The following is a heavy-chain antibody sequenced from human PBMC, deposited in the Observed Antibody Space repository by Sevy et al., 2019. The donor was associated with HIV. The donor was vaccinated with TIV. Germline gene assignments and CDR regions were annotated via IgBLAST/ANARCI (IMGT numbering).Heavy chain of an antibody. CDR2: ISGSGGSGDKT. D-gene: IGHD3-22*01. CDR3: ARRYDSSGYFDY. CDR1: GFTFSSYA. J-gene: IGHJ4*02. Sequence: GGSLRLSCAASGFTFSSYAMNWVRQAPGKGLEWVSGISGSGGSGDKTNYADSVKGRFIISRDDSKNSLYFQLNSLRAEDTAIYYCARRYDSSGYFDYWGQGTLVTVSS. V-gene: IGHV3-23*01.